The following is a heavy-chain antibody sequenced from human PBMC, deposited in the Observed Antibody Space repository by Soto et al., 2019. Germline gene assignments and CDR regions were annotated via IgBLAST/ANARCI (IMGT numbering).Heavy chain of an antibody. CDR2: IYYSGST. CDR1: GGSFSSSSYY. Sequence: TSETLSLTCTVSGGSFSSSSYYWGWIRQPPGKGLEWIGSIYYSGSTYYNPSLKSRVTISVDTSKNQFSLKLSSVTAADTAVYYCARLEVGAGYYYGMDVWGQGTTVTVSS. D-gene: IGHD1-26*01. CDR3: ARLEVGAGYYYGMDV. V-gene: IGHV4-39*01. J-gene: IGHJ6*02.